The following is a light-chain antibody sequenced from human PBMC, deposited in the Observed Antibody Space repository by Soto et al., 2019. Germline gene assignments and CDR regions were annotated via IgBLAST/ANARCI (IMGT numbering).Light chain of an antibody. Sequence: EIQMTESPSPLFASVGDRVTVTRRASQGISNYLAWYQQKPGKVPKLLXXAASTLQSGVPSRFSGSGSGTDFTLTISSLQPEDFATYYCQQSYSTPPKLTFGGGTKVDIK. V-gene: IGKV1-39*01. CDR3: QQSYSTPPKLT. J-gene: IGKJ4*01. CDR2: AAS. CDR1: QGISNY.